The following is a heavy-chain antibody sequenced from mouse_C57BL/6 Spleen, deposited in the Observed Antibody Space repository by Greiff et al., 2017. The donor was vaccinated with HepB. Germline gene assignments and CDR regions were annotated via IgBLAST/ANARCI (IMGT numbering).Heavy chain of an antibody. CDR3: ASGYGSTWFAY. J-gene: IGHJ3*01. V-gene: IGHV1-4*01. CDR1: GYTFTSYT. Sequence: VKLMESGAELARPGASVKMSCKASGYTFTSYTMHWVKQRPGQGLEWIGYINPSSGYTKYNQKFKDKATLTADKSSSTAYMQLSSLTSEDSAVYYCASGYGSTWFAYWGQGTLVTVSA. D-gene: IGHD1-1*01. CDR2: INPSSGYT.